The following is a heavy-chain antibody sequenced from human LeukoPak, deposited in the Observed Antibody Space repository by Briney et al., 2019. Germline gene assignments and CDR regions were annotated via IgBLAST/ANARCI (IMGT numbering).Heavy chain of an antibody. CDR1: GGSISSSSYY. D-gene: IGHD3-22*01. CDR3: ARLYYYSSGYYQICYFDF. Sequence: SETLSLTCTVSGGSISSSSYYWGRIPQPPGKGLVWIGSIYYSAITYYNPSLQSRVTISVDKYKNQFSLNLSSVTAADTAVYYCARLYYYSSGYYQICYFDFWGQGTLVTVSS. V-gene: IGHV4-39*01. CDR2: IYYSAIT. J-gene: IGHJ4*02.